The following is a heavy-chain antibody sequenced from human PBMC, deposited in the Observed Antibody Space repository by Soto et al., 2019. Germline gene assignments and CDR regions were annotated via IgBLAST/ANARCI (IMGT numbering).Heavy chain of an antibody. CDR3: ARVNIDYYERSGPIDC. J-gene: IGHJ4*02. V-gene: IGHV3-48*02. CDR1: GFTLSSYS. Sequence: GGSLRLSCAASGFTLSSYSMNWVRQAPGKGLEWVSYISSSSSTIYYADSVKGRFTISRDNAKNSLYLQMNSLRDEDTAVYYCARVNIDYYERSGPIDCWGQGTLVTVSS. D-gene: IGHD3-22*01. CDR2: ISSSSSTI.